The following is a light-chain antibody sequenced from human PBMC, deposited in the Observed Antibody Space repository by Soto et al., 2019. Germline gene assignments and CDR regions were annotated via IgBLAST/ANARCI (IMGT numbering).Light chain of an antibody. CDR1: QSIGNY. CDR2: GAS. J-gene: IGKJ2*01. V-gene: IGKV3-11*01. Sequence: EVVLTQSPATLSLSPGEGATLSCRASQSIGNYLAWYQQKPGQAPRLLMYGASSRATGIPDRFSGSGAGTDFTLTISRLEPEDFAVYYCQQRSNWPYTFGQGTKVDIK. CDR3: QQRSNWPYT.